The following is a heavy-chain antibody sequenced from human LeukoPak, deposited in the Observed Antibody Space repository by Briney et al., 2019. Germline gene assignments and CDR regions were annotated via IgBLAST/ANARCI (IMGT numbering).Heavy chain of an antibody. J-gene: IGHJ4*02. V-gene: IGHV4-39*01. CDR2: IYYSGST. CDR1: GGSISSSRYY. CDR3: ARRVTGTETLDY. D-gene: IGHD1-20*01. Sequence: PSETLSLTCTVSGGSISSSRYYWGWIRQPPGKGLEWIGSIYYSGSTYYNPSLKSRVTISVDTSKNQFSLKLSSVTAADTAVYYCARRVTGTETLDYWGQGTLVTVSS.